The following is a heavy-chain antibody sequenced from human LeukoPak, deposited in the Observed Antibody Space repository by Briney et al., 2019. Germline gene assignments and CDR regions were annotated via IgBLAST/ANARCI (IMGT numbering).Heavy chain of an antibody. CDR1: GFTVSSNY. J-gene: IGHJ5*02. CDR2: IFSDGST. CDR3: ARVMTAITNWFDP. Sequence: GGSLKLSCAASGFTVSSNYVSWVRQAPGMGLEWVSVIFSDGSTYYADSVKGRFTISRDNSKNTLYLQMNNLRAEDTAVYYCARVMTAITNWFDPWGQGTLVTVSS. V-gene: IGHV3-66*01. D-gene: IGHD2-21*02.